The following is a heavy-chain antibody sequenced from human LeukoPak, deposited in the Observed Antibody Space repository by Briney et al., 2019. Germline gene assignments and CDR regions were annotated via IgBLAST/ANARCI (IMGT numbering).Heavy chain of an antibody. CDR2: INHSGST. CDR3: AREDIVVVTAQFDP. Sequence: SETLSLTCAVYGGSFSGYYWSWIRQPPGKGLEWIGEINHSGSTNYNPSLKSRVTISVDTSKNQFSLKLSSVTAADTAVYYCAREDIVVVTAQFDPWGQGTLVTVSS. V-gene: IGHV4-34*01. CDR1: GGSFSGYY. J-gene: IGHJ5*02. D-gene: IGHD2-21*02.